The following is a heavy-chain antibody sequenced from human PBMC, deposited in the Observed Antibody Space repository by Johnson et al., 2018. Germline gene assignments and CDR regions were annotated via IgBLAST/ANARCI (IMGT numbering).Heavy chain of an antibody. D-gene: IGHD3-22*01. Sequence: DRLGQAGGGLVEDGGSLRLSCAASGFTFSSYSMNWVRQAPGKGLEWVSSISSISSYIYYEDSAKDLFTISRDNAKNSLYLHMNSLRAEDTAVYYCARDGYYYDSSGYTPGWGQGTMVTVSS. CDR2: ISSISSYI. CDR1: GFTFSSYS. CDR3: ARDGYYYDSSGYTPG. J-gene: IGHJ3*01. V-gene: IGHV3-21*01.